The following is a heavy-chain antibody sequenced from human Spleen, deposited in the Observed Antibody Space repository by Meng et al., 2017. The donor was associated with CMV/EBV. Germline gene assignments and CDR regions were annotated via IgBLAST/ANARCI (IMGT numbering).Heavy chain of an antibody. D-gene: IGHD3-10*01. J-gene: IGHJ4*02. CDR2: IYTSGST. Sequence: QVQLQESGPGLVKPSETLSLTCPVSGGSISSYYWSWIRQPAGKGLEWIGRIYTSGSTNYNPSLKSRVTMSVDTSKNQFSLKLSSVTAADTAVYYCARDSITMVRGVITHFDYWGQGTLVTVSS. V-gene: IGHV4-4*07. CDR1: GGSISSYY. CDR3: ARDSITMVRGVITHFDY.